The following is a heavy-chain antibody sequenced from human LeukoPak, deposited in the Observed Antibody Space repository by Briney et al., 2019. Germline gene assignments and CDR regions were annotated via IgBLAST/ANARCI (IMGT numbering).Heavy chain of an antibody. CDR3: ARAPITSPFYFDY. D-gene: IGHD2-2*01. CDR1: VFAFDEHG. CDR2: INWSGGST. Sequence: GGSLRLSCTASVFAFDEHGMSCVRQVPGKGLEWVSGINWSGGSTGYADPLRGRFTISRDNAKNSLYLQMDSLRAEDTALYYCARAPITSPFYFDYWGQGTLVTVSS. V-gene: IGHV3-20*04. J-gene: IGHJ4*02.